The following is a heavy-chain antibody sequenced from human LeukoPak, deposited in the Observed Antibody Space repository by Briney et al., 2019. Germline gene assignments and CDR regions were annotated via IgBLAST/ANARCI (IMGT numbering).Heavy chain of an antibody. CDR2: IYTSGST. V-gene: IGHV4-4*09. CDR1: GGSISSFY. D-gene: IGHD3-10*01. J-gene: IGHJ4*02. Sequence: SETLSLTCTVSGGSISSFYWSWIRQPPGKGLEWIGYIYTSGSTNYNPSLKSRVTISVDSSKNHFSLKLSSVTAADTAVYYCARRGPGGSGSYYNSPYFDYWGQGTLVTVSS. CDR3: ARRGPGGSGSYYNSPYFDY.